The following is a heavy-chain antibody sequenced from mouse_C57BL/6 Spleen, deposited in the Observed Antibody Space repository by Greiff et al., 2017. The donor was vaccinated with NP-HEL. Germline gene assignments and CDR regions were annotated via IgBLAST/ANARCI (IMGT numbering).Heavy chain of an antibody. CDR3: ASDEGY. V-gene: IGHV1-64*01. J-gene: IGHJ2*01. CDR2: IHPNSGST. CDR1: GYTFTGYW. Sequence: QVQLQQSGAELMKPGASVKLSCKATGYTFTGYWIEWVKQRPGHGLEWIGMIHPNSGSTKDNEKFKSKATLTVDKSSSTAYMQLSSLTSEDSAVYYCASDEGYWGQGTTLTVSS.